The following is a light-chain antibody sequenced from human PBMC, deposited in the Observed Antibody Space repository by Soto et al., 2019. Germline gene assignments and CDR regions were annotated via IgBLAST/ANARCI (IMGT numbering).Light chain of an antibody. CDR1: NIETYS. Sequence: SYELTQPPSVSVAPGQTATITCGGTNIETYSVHWYQQRPGQAPVLVVYDDRDRPSGIPERFSGSNSGNTATLTISRVEAGDEADYYCQVWDSRSDHVVFGGGTKLTVL. CDR2: DDR. J-gene: IGLJ2*01. V-gene: IGLV3-21*02. CDR3: QVWDSRSDHVV.